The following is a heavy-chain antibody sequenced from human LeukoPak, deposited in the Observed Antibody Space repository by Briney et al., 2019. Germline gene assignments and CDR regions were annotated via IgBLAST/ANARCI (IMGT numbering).Heavy chain of an antibody. V-gene: IGHV4-34*01. D-gene: IGHD4-17*01. Sequence: KPSETLSLTCAVYGGSFSGYYWSWIRQPPGKGLEWIGEINHSGSTNYNPSLKSRVTISVDTSKNQFSLKLSSVTAADTAVYYCARATVTTYRRRSKYYFDYWGQGTLVTVSS. CDR2: INHSGST. J-gene: IGHJ4*02. CDR3: ARATVTTYRRRSKYYFDY. CDR1: GGSFSGYY.